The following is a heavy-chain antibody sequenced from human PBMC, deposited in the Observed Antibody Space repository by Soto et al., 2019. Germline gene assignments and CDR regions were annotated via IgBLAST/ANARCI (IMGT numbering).Heavy chain of an antibody. V-gene: IGHV4-39*01. J-gene: IGHJ6*02. CDR2: IYYSGST. CDR1: GGSISSSSYY. CDR3: ATLGNGMDV. Sequence: SETLSLTCTVSGGSISSSSYYWGWIRQPPGKGLEWIGSIYYSGSTYYNPSLKSRVTISVDTSKNQFSLKLSSVTAADTAVYYCATLGNGMDVWGQGTTVTAP. D-gene: IGHD1-26*01.